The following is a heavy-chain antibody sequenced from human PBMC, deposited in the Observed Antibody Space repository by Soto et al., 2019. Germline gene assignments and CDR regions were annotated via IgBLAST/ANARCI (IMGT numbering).Heavy chain of an antibody. CDR2: ISYHGINT. V-gene: IGHV3-30*18. CDR3: AKTGDSGYDWGWFDP. J-gene: IGHJ5*02. CDR1: GFTFSSYG. D-gene: IGHD5-12*01. Sequence: ESGGGVVQPGGSLRLSCAASGFTFSSYGMHWVRQAPGKGLEWVAVISYHGINTHYADSVKGRFTISRDNYKNTVYLHMNSLRPEDTAVYYCAKTGDSGYDWGWFDPWGQGTLVTVSS.